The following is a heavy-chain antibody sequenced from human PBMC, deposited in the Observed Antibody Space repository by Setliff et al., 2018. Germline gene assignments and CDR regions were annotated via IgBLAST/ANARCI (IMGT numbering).Heavy chain of an antibody. CDR1: GASLSSGSYY. Sequence: PSETLSLTCTVSGASLSSGSYYWSWIRQPAGKGLEWIGHIYTSGATTYSPSLKSRVSISRDTSTNQFSLKLGSVTAADTAVYYCARERYFDWFFEDWGHGTLVTVSS. J-gene: IGHJ4*01. V-gene: IGHV4-61*09. D-gene: IGHD3-9*01. CDR2: IYTSGAT. CDR3: ARERYFDWFFED.